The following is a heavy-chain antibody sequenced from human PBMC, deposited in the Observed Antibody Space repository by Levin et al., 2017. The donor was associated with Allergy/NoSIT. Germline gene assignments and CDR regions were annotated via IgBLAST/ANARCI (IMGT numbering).Heavy chain of an antibody. CDR3: AREGHYVWFWFDP. J-gene: IGHJ5*02. Sequence: SCTVSGGSISSGDYYWSWIRQPPGKGLEWIGYIYYSGSTYYNPSLKSRVTISVDTSKNQFSLKLSSVTAADTAVYYCAREGHYVWFWFDPWGQGTLVTVSS. V-gene: IGHV4-30-4*01. CDR2: IYYSGST. D-gene: IGHD3-16*01. CDR1: GGSISSGDYY.